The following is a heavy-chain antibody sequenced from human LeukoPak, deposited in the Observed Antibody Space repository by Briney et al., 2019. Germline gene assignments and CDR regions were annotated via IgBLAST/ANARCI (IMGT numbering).Heavy chain of an antibody. CDR2: ISYDGGNT. Sequence: GGPLRLSCAASGFTFSSNAIHWVRQAPGKGLEWVAEISYDGGNTYYADSVKGRFTISRDNSRNTLYLQMNSLRAEDTAVYYCAKEGTGIHFDYWGQGTLVTVSS. V-gene: IGHV3-30-3*01. CDR3: AKEGTGIHFDY. CDR1: GFTFSSNA. D-gene: IGHD1-1*01. J-gene: IGHJ4*02.